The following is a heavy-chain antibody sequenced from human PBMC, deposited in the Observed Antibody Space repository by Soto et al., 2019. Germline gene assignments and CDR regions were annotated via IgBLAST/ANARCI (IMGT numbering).Heavy chain of an antibody. CDR1: GFTFDTYW. CDR3: ARLSGDHSAFFSYGMDA. CDR2: INSDGTIS. Sequence: XGSLRLFCAAAGFTFDTYWMNWVRQAPGKGPEWLSGINSDGTISSYADSVKGRFTISRDNARNTLSLQMNSLRADDTAVYYCARLSGDHSAFFSYGMDAWGQGTTVTVSS. J-gene: IGHJ6*02. D-gene: IGHD2-21*01. V-gene: IGHV3-74*01.